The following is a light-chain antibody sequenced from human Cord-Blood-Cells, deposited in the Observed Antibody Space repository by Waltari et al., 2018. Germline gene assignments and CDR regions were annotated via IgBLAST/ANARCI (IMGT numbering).Light chain of an antibody. Sequence: DIQMTQSPSSLSASVGDRVTITCQASQDISNYLNWYQQKPGKAPKLLIDDASNLETGVPSRFSGSGSGTDFTFTISSLQPKDIATYYYQQYDNLPPLTFGGGTKVEIK. V-gene: IGKV1-33*01. J-gene: IGKJ4*01. CDR3: QQYDNLPPLT. CDR2: DAS. CDR1: QDISNY.